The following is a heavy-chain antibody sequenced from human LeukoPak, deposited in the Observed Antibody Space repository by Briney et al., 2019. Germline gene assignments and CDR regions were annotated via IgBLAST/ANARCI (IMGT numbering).Heavy chain of an antibody. D-gene: IGHD3-9*01. CDR1: GFTFDDYA. CDR2: ISWNSGSI. CDR3: AKAFRGLLVDNYYYSMDV. V-gene: IGHV3-9*01. Sequence: GRSLRLSCAASGFTFDDYAMHWVRQAPGKGLEWVSGISWNSGSIGYADSVKGRFTISRDNAKNSLYLQMNSLRAEDTALYYCAKAFRGLLVDNYYYSMDVWGQGTTVTVSS. J-gene: IGHJ6*02.